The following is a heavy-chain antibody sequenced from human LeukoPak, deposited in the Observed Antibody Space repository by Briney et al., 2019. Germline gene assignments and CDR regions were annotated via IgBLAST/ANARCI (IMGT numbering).Heavy chain of an antibody. CDR2: ISGGGGST. J-gene: IGHJ1*01. Sequence: GGSLRLSCAASGFTFSNYTMSGVRQAPGKGLGWVSGISGGGGSTYYADSVKGRFTISRDNSKNTLYLQMNSLRAEDTAVYYCAKGPTYYYGSGSPRYFQHWGQGTLVTVSS. V-gene: IGHV3-23*01. D-gene: IGHD3-10*01. CDR1: GFTFSNYT. CDR3: AKGPTYYYGSGSPRYFQH.